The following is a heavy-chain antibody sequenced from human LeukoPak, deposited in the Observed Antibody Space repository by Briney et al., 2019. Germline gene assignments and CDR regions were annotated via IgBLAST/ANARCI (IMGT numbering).Heavy chain of an antibody. CDR1: GITFSNYN. J-gene: IGHJ4*02. CDR3: ARDYYYGSGTGTGVFDY. CDR2: ITSSSSYT. D-gene: IGHD3-10*01. Sequence: GGSLRLSCAAPGITFSNYNMIWVRQAPGKGLEWISCITSSSSYTFYADSVKGRFTISRDNAKNSLYLQMYSLRVEDTAVYYCARDYYYGSGTGTGVFDYWGQGTLVTVSS. V-gene: IGHV3-21*04.